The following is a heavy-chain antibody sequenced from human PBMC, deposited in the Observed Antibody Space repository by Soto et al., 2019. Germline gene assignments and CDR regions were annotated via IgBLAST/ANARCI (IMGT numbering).Heavy chain of an antibody. D-gene: IGHD3-16*01. CDR3: ARMATFGSLNWFDP. CDR1: GYSFTNND. V-gene: IGHV1-8*01. J-gene: IGHJ5*02. Sequence: QVQLVQSGAEVREPGASVKVSCKASGYSFTNNDVSWVRQATGQGLEWMGWMNPGSGNTGYAQKFQGRVTMTRDISIDTAYMELSGLTSDDTAIYYCARMATFGSLNWFDPWGQGTLVSVSS. CDR2: MNPGSGNT.